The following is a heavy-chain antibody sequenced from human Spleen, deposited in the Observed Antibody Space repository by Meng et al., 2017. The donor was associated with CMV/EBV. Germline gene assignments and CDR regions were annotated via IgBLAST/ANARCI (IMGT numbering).Heavy chain of an antibody. J-gene: IGHJ6*02. V-gene: IGHV1-2*02. Sequence: ASVKVSCKASGYTFIDYYIHWVRQAPGQGPEWMGWINPNTGGTNYAQRFQGRVAMTRDTSISTAYMELSRLRSDDTAVYYCARWVSGGGSCYCMDVWGQGTTVTVSS. CDR1: GYTFIDYY. CDR2: INPNTGGT. CDR3: ARWVSGGGSCYCMDV. D-gene: IGHD2-15*01.